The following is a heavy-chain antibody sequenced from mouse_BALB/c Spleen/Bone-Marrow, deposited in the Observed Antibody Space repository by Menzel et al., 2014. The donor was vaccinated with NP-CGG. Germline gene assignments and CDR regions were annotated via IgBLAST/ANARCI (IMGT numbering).Heavy chain of an antibody. J-gene: IGHJ4*01. D-gene: IGHD2-4*01. Sequence: QVQLQQSGAELARPGASVKLSCKASGYTFTGYWMQWVKQRPGQGLEWIGAIYPGDGDTRYTQKFKGKATLTAEKSSSTAYMQLSSLASEDSAVYYCARGNYEGAMDYWGQGTAVTVSS. CDR3: ARGNYEGAMDY. CDR2: IYPGDGDT. CDR1: GYTFTGYW. V-gene: IGHV1-87*01.